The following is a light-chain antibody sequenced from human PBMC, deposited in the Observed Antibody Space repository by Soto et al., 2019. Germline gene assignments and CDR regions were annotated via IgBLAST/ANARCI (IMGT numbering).Light chain of an antibody. J-gene: IGLJ3*02. CDR1: RSDIGSYNL. CDR3: SSYTGSSTS. V-gene: IGLV2-14*02. CDR2: DVS. Sequence: QFALTQPASVSGSPGQSITISCTGTRSDIGSYNLVSWYQQHPGKAPKLIIYDVSFRPSGISDRFSGSKSGNTASLTISGLQAEDEADYFCSSYTGSSTSFGGGTKLTVL.